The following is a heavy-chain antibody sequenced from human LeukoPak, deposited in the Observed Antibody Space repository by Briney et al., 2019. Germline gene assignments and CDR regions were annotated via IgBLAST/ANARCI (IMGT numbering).Heavy chain of an antibody. CDR3: ATWSYSFGFDY. J-gene: IGHJ4*02. CDR1: GFTFSSYA. Sequence: GGSLRLSCAASGFTFSSYAMHWVRQAPGKGLEWVAVISYDGSNKYYADSVEGRFTISRDNSKSTLYLQMNSLRAEDTAVYYCATWSYSFGFDYWGQGTLVTVSS. CDR2: ISYDGSNK. D-gene: IGHD1-26*01. V-gene: IGHV3-30*04.